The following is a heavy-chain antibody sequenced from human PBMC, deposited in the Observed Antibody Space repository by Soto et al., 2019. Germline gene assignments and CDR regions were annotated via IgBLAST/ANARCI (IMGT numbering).Heavy chain of an antibody. J-gene: IGHJ5*02. V-gene: IGHV1-8*01. D-gene: IGHD4-17*01. CDR3: ARSPEPHYGDPQSWFDP. Sequence: QVQLVQSGAEVKKPGASVKVSCKASGYTFTSYDINWVRQATGQGLEWMGWMNPNSGNTGYAQKFQGRVTMTRNTSISTAYMELSSLRSEDTAVYYCARSPEPHYGDPQSWFDPWGQGTLVTVSS. CDR2: MNPNSGNT. CDR1: GYTFTSYD.